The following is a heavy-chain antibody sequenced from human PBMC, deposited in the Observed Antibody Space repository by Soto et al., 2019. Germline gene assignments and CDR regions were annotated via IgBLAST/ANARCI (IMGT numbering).Heavy chain of an antibody. CDR3: ARGYWFDP. CDR2: ISRGGSS. CDR1: GASISTGGYS. V-gene: IGHV4-30-2*02. Sequence: TLSLTCIVSGASISTGGYSWSWIRQPPGKGPEWIGYISRGGSSRYAPSLKGRVTFSTDTSKNQVSLKLTYVTVADTAVYYCARGYWFDPWGPGTLVTVSS. J-gene: IGHJ5*02.